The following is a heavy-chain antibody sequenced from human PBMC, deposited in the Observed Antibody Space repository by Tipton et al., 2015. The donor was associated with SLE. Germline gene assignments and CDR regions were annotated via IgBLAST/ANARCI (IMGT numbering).Heavy chain of an antibody. Sequence: VQLVQSGPEVKKPGESLKISCKGSGYSFTSYWIGWVRQMPGKGLEWMGIIYPGDSDTRYSPAFQGQVTISADKSISTAYLQRGSLKASDNAMYYCARRCHGGFGESPNAFDIWGQGTMVTVSS. CDR3: ARRCHGGFGESPNAFDI. D-gene: IGHD3-10*01. J-gene: IGHJ3*02. CDR2: IYPGDSDT. V-gene: IGHV5-51*03. CDR1: GYSFTSYW.